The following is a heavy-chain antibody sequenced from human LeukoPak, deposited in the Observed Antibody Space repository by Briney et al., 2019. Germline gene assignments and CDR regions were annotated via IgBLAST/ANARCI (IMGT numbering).Heavy chain of an antibody. V-gene: IGHV3-48*01. CDR1: GFTFSSYS. D-gene: IGHD6-6*01. CDR2: ISSSSSTI. CDR3: ARAYSSSSGIDPSTPEFDY. Sequence: GGSLRLSCAASGFTFSSYSMNWVRQAPGKGLEWVSYISSSSSTIYYADSVKGRFTISRDNAKNSLYLQMNSLRAEDTAVYYCARAYSSSSGIDPSTPEFDYWGQGTLVTVSS. J-gene: IGHJ4*02.